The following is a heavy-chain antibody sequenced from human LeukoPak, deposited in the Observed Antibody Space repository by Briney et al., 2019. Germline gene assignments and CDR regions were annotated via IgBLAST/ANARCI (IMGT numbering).Heavy chain of an antibody. Sequence: GRSLRLSCAASGFTFSNYGMHGVRQARGKGLEWVAVISYDGSNKYFTDTVRGRFTISRDNSKNTLYLQMNSLRAEDTDVYYCAKDRTAGYDGLVDYWGQGTLVTVSS. CDR3: AKDRTAGYDGLVDY. V-gene: IGHV3-30*18. CDR1: GFTFSNYG. CDR2: ISYDGSNK. J-gene: IGHJ4*02. D-gene: IGHD5-12*01.